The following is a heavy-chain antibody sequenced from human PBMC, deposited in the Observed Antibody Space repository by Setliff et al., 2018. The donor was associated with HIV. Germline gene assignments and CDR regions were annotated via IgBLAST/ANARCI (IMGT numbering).Heavy chain of an antibody. CDR1: GYTFTGYY. J-gene: IGHJ3*02. Sequence: ASVKVSCKASGYTFTGYYLHWVRQAPGQGLEWMGWIDPNSGDTNYEQKFQGRVSMTRDTSISTVYMELSSLRSDDTAVYYCARAAGYSSSWHRYAFEIWGQRTMVTVSS. CDR2: IDPNSGDT. D-gene: IGHD6-13*01. V-gene: IGHV1-2*02. CDR3: ARAAGYSSSWHRYAFEI.